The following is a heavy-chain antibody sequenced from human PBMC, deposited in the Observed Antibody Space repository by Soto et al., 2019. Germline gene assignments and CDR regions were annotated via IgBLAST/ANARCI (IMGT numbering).Heavy chain of an antibody. CDR2: ISGSGGST. CDR3: AKADRIVVVPAATFQH. V-gene: IGHV3-23*01. D-gene: IGHD2-2*01. CDR1: GFTFSSYA. J-gene: IGHJ1*01. Sequence: EVQLLESGGGLVQPGGSLRLSCAASGFTFSSYAMSWVRQAPGKGLEWVSAISGSGGSTYYADSVKGRFTISRDNSKNTLYLQMNNLRAEDTAVYYCAKADRIVVVPAATFQHWRQGTLVTVSS.